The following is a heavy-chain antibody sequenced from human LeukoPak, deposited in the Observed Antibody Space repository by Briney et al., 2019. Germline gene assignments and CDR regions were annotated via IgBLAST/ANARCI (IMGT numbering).Heavy chain of an antibody. J-gene: IGHJ4*02. CDR2: ISYDENTK. CDR3: ARDLGIRGVLSAHLDY. Sequence: GGSLRLSCAASGFSFSSYAVQWVRQAPGKGLEWVTIISYDENTKYYADSVKGRFTISRDNSKNTLYLQMNSLRAEDTAVYYCARDLGIRGVLSAHLDYWGQGTLVTVSS. CDR1: GFSFSSYA. V-gene: IGHV3-33*01. D-gene: IGHD3-10*01.